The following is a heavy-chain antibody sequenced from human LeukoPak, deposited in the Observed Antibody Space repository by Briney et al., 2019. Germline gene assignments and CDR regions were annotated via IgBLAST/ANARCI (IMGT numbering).Heavy chain of an antibody. CDR1: GYSFNDYW. J-gene: IGHJ2*01. CDR3: ARGYWYFDL. Sequence: GESLKISCQGSGYSFNDYWIGWVRQMPGKGLEWMGIIYPRDSDTRYSPSFQGQVTISADKSISTAYLQWSSLKASDTAMYYCARGYWYFDLWGRSTLVTVSS. V-gene: IGHV5-51*01. CDR2: IYPRDSDT.